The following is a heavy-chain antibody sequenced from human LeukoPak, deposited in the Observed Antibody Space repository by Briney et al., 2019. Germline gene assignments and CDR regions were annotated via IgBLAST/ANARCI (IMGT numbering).Heavy chain of an antibody. CDR1: GFTFSSYA. J-gene: IGHJ4*02. CDR2: ISGGGST. V-gene: IGHV3-23*01. Sequence: GGSLRLSCAASGFTFSSYAMSWVRQAPGKGLEGVSTISGGGSTYYADSVKGRFTISREHSKNTMYLQVNSLRAEDTAVYYCANSERSSWNYYFDYWGQGTLVTVSS. CDR3: ANSERSSWNYYFDY. D-gene: IGHD6-13*01.